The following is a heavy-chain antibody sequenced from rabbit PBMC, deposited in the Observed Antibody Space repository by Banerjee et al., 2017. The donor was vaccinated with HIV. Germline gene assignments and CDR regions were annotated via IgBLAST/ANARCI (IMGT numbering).Heavy chain of an antibody. CDR3: VRDGEGVGAPSLTRLDL. J-gene: IGHJ3*01. D-gene: IGHD2-1*01. CDR2: IYPAAGAT. V-gene: IGHV1S43*01. Sequence: QLVESGGGLVTLGGSLKVTCKASGIDFSSSFWISWVRQAPGKGLEWIGCIYPAAGATDYATWVNGRFTISLDNAQNTVFLQMTSLTAADTATYFCVRDGEGVGAPSLTRLDLWGPGTLVTVS. CDR1: GIDFSSSFW.